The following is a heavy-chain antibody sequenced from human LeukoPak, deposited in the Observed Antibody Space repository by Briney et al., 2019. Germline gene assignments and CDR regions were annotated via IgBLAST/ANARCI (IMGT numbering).Heavy chain of an antibody. V-gene: IGHV4-59*01. CDR3: ASSPYCGGDCSWQEVEYFQH. CDR2: IYYSGST. J-gene: IGHJ1*01. Sequence: SETLSLTCTVSGGSISGYYWSWIRQPPGKGLEWIGYIYYSGSTNYNPSLKSRVTISVDTSKNQFSLKLSSVTAADTAVYYCASSPYCGGDCSWQEVEYFQHWGQGTLVTVSS. D-gene: IGHD2-21*02. CDR1: GGSISGYY.